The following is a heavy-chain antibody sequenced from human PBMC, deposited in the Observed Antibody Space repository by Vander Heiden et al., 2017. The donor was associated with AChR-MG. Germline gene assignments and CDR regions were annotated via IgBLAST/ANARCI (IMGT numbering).Heavy chain of an antibody. D-gene: IGHD5-18*01. V-gene: IGHV3-15*01. CDR1: GFIFGNAW. Sequence: EVQLVDSGGGLVKPGGSLRLSCAAHGFIFGNAWMGWVREAPGKGLEWVGRIKSKTDGGTTDYGATVKGRFTISRDDSKNTLYLQRNSLKTEDKAVYYCTAQPKYSYGPWNWGQGTLVTVSS. CDR3: TAQPKYSYGPWN. CDR2: IKSKTDGGTT. J-gene: IGHJ4*02.